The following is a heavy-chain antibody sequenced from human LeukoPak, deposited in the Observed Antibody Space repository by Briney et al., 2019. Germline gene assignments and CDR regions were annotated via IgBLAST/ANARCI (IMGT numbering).Heavy chain of an antibody. J-gene: IGHJ3*02. V-gene: IGHV1-8*01. D-gene: IGHD1-7*01. CDR2: MNPNSGNT. Sequence: SVKVSCKASGYTFTSYDINWVRQATGQGLEWMGWMNPNSGNTGYAQKFQGRVTMTRNTSISTAYMELSSLRSEDTAVYYCARGLRAGTTRYDTFDIWGQGTMVTVSS. CDR3: ARGLRAGTTRYDTFDI. CDR1: GYTFTSYD.